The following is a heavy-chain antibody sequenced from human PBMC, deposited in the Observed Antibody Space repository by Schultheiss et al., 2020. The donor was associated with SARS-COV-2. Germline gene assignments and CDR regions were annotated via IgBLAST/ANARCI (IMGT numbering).Heavy chain of an antibody. J-gene: IGHJ2*01. CDR1: GYTFTSYD. D-gene: IGHD2-21*02. Sequence: GESLKISCKASGYTFTSYDIKWVRQATGQGLEWMGWMNPNSDNTGYAQKFQGRITMTRNTSISTAYMELSSLRSEDTAVYYCAREYCGGDCYSNWYFDLWGRGTLVTVSS. CDR2: MNPNSDNT. V-gene: IGHV1-8*01. CDR3: AREYCGGDCYSNWYFDL.